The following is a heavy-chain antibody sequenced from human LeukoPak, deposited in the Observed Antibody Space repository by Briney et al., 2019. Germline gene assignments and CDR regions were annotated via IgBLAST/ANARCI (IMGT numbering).Heavy chain of an antibody. CDR1: GGSISSGGYS. Sequence: TSETLSLTCAVSGGSISSGGYSWNWIRQPPGKGLEWIGYIYHSGSTYYNPSLKSRVTISVDRSKNQFSLKLSSVTAADTAVYYCARSPGDYYYYGMDVWGQGTTVTVSS. CDR2: IYHSGST. V-gene: IGHV4-30-2*01. J-gene: IGHJ6*02. CDR3: ARSPGDYYYYGMDV.